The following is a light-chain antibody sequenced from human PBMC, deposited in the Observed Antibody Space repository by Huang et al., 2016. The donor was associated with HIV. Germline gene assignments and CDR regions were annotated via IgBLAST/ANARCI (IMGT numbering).Light chain of an antibody. Sequence: DIVMTQSPVTLSLSPGEGATLSCEASHSVATNVAWFQQKPGQAPRLLVYGASTMATVTPVRFSGSGSGTDLSLSITSLHRDDFGVYYCQQYNDWPPITFGQGTRL. CDR2: GAS. CDR1: HSVATN. J-gene: IGKJ5*01. V-gene: IGKV3-15*01. CDR3: QQYNDWPPIT.